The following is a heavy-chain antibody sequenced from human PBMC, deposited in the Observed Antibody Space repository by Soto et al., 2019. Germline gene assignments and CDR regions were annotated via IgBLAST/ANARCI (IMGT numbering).Heavy chain of an antibody. J-gene: IGHJ4*02. CDR2: RYYTGST. D-gene: IGHD6-25*01. V-gene: IGHV4-61*01. Sequence: SETLSRTCTVAGGSVSSGNYYWTWIRQAPGKRRERICDRYYTGSTNYKPSLKSRVTISIDTSKNQLPLNLTSVIAADTAVYYCARAGGGYPVGPRYSFDYWGRGALVTVSS. CDR3: ARAGGGYPVGPRYSFDY. CDR1: GGSVSSGNYY.